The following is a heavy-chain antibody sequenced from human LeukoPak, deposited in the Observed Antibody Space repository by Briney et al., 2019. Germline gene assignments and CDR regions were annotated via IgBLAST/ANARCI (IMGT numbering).Heavy chain of an antibody. J-gene: IGHJ4*02. CDR1: GFTFSSYA. D-gene: IGHD2-2*01. CDR3: AKFYCTTTSCQYFDF. V-gene: IGHV3-23*01. CDR2: ISGSGGNT. Sequence: GGSLRLSCAASGFTFSSYAMSWVRQAPGKGLEWVSAISGSGGNTYYADSVKGRFSISRDNSKNPLYLQMHSLRAEDTAVYYCAKFYCTTTSCQYFDFWGQGTLVTVSS.